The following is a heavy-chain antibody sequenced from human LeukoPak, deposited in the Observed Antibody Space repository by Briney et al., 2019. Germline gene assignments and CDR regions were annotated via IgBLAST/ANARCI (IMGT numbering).Heavy chain of an antibody. Sequence: GESLKISCKGSGYSFTSYWIGWVRQMPGKGLEWMGIFYPGDSDTRYSPSFQGQVTISADKSISTAYLQWSSLKASDTAMYYCARRKGYSYGPYNWFDPWGQGTLVTVSS. CDR2: FYPGDSDT. CDR1: GYSFTSYW. D-gene: IGHD5-18*01. CDR3: ARRKGYSYGPYNWFDP. V-gene: IGHV5-51*01. J-gene: IGHJ5*02.